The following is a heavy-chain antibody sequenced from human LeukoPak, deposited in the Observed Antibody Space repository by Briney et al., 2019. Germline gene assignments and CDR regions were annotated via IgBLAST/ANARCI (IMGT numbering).Heavy chain of an antibody. J-gene: IGHJ3*02. Sequence: SVKVSCKASGGTFSSYAIRWVRQAPGQGLEWMGGIIPIFGTANYAQKFQGRVTITTDESTSTAYMELSSLRSEDTAVYYCAREAGEVEKAFDIWGQGTMVTVSS. CDR1: GGTFSSYA. D-gene: IGHD5-24*01. CDR2: IIPIFGTA. V-gene: IGHV1-69*05. CDR3: AREAGEVEKAFDI.